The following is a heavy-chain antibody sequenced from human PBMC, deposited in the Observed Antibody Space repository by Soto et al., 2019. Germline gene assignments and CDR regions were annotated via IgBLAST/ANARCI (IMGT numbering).Heavy chain of an antibody. Sequence: SETQSLTCTVAEGSSSSYDWSRIRQTPGKGLEWIGYIYYSGSTNYNPSLKSRVTISVDTSKNQFSLKLSSVTAADTAVYYCARQNYDILTGYYSHFDYWGQGTLVTVS. D-gene: IGHD3-9*01. CDR1: EGSSSSYD. V-gene: IGHV4-59*08. J-gene: IGHJ4*02. CDR2: IYYSGST. CDR3: ARQNYDILTGYYSHFDY.